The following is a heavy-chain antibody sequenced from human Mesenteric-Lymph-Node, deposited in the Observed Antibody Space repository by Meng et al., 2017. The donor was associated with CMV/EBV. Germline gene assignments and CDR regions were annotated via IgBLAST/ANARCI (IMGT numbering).Heavy chain of an antibody. CDR3: ARDVTTTYWYFEL. D-gene: IGHD1/OR15-1a*01. J-gene: IGHJ2*01. CDR1: GGSISSGSYS. Sequence: SGGSISSGSYSWSWIRQHPGKGLEWIGYIYYSGSTSYNPSLRSRVTISIDTSKNQFSLKLSSVTAADTAVYYCARDVTTTYWYFELWGRGTLVTVSS. CDR2: IYYSGST. V-gene: IGHV4-31*02.